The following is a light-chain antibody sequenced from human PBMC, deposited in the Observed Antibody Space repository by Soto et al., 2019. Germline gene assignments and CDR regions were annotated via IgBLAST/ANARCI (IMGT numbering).Light chain of an antibody. V-gene: IGKV1-33*01. CDR1: QDISNS. J-gene: IGKJ5*01. Sequence: DIQMTQSPSPLSASVGDRVTITCQASQDISNSLGWYQQKPGKAPKLLIYGASTLETVVPSRFSGGGSGSDFIFTISSLQPEDIATYYCQQYDNLPITFGQGTRLEIK. CDR3: QQYDNLPIT. CDR2: GAS.